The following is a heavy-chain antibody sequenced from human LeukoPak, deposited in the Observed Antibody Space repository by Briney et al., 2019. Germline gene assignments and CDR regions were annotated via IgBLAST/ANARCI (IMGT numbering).Heavy chain of an antibody. J-gene: IGHJ6*03. CDR3: ARYPGIAAAGHEDYYYYMDV. Sequence: GGSLRLSCAASGFTFSSYAMHWVRQAPGKGLEWVAVISYDGSNKYYADSVKGRFTISRDNSKNTLYLQMNSLRAEDTAVYYCARYPGIAAAGHEDYYYYMDVWGKGTTVTVSS. CDR2: ISYDGSNK. V-gene: IGHV3-30*07. CDR1: GFTFSSYA. D-gene: IGHD6-13*01.